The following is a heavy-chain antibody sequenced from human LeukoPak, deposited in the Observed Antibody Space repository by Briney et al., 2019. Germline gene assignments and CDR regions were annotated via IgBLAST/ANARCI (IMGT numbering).Heavy chain of an antibody. J-gene: IGHJ6*02. CDR3: ARDYRGVSVLESYYYGMDV. D-gene: IGHD1-26*01. CDR2: IIPILGIA. Sequence: ASVKVSCKASGGTFSSYVISWVRQAPGQGLEWMGRIIPILGIANYAQKFQGRVTITADKSTSTAYMELSSLRSEDTAVYYCARDYRGVSVLESYYYGMDVWGQGTTVTVSS. CDR1: GGTFSSYV. V-gene: IGHV1-69*04.